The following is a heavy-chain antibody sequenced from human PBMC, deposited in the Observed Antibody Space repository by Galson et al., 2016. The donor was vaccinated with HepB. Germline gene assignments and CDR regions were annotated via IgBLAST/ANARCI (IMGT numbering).Heavy chain of an antibody. CDR2: IIPIFASP. Sequence: SVKVSCKASGAMFRSYVIHWVRQAPGQGLEWMGGIIPIFASPNYAQTFQGRVTITADESTTTAYMELSSLTSADTAVYYCARPANPSGDDPYYLDYWGQGTLVTVSS. CDR1: GAMFRSYV. D-gene: IGHD5-12*01. V-gene: IGHV1-69*13. J-gene: IGHJ4*02. CDR3: ARPANPSGDDPYYLDY.